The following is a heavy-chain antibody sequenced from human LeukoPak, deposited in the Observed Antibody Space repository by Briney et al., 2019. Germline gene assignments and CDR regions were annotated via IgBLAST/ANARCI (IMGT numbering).Heavy chain of an antibody. J-gene: IGHJ4*02. Sequence: SETLSLTCTVSGGSISSYYSSWIRQPPGKGLEWIGYIYYSGSTNYNPSLKSRVTISVDTSKNQFSLKLSSVTAADTAVYYCARELGTYFDYWGQGTLVTVSS. CDR2: IYYSGST. D-gene: IGHD3/OR15-3a*01. CDR1: GGSISSYY. V-gene: IGHV4-59*01. CDR3: ARELGTYFDY.